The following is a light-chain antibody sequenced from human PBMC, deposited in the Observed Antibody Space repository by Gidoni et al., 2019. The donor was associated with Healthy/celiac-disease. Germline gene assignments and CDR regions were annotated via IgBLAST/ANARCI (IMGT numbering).Light chain of an antibody. J-gene: IGLJ2*01. V-gene: IGLV2-11*01. CDR3: CEYAGSYTHVV. CDR2: DVS. Sequence: QSALTQPRSVSGSPGQSVTISCTGTSSDVGGYNYVSWYQQHPGKDPKLMIYDVSKRPSGVPDRFSGSKSGNTASLTISGLQAEDEADYYGCEYAGSYTHVVFGGGTKLTVL. CDR1: SSDVGGYNY.